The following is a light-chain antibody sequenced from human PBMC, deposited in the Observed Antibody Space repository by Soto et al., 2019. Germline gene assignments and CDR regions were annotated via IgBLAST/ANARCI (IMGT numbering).Light chain of an antibody. CDR3: QHYNSYSEA. CDR2: KAS. J-gene: IGKJ1*01. V-gene: IGKV1-5*03. CDR1: QTISSW. Sequence: DVKMSLSPSTLSGYVGDRVTITCRASQTISSWLAWYQQKPGKAPKLLIYKASTLKSGVPSRFSGSGSGTEFTLTISSLQPDDFATYYCQHYNSYSEAFGQRSMADVK.